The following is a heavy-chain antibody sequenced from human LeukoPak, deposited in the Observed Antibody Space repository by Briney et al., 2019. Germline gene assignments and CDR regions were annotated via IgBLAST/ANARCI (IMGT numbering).Heavy chain of an antibody. J-gene: IGHJ6*02. CDR2: ISRSSSTI. CDR1: GFTFSDYY. CDR3: ARAILIWFGESPGMDV. V-gene: IGHV3-11*04. D-gene: IGHD3-10*01. Sequence: GGSLRLSCAASGFTFSDYYMSWIRQAPGKGLEWVSYISRSSSTIYYADSVKGRFTISRDNAKNSLYLQMNSLRAEDTAVYYCARAILIWFGESPGMDVWGQGTTVTVSS.